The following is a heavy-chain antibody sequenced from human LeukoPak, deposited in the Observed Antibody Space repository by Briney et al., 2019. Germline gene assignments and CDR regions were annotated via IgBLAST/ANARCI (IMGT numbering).Heavy chain of an antibody. V-gene: IGHV4-31*03. CDR3: ARDREYYGSGSYYGMDV. Sequence: SETLSLTCTVSGGSISSGGYYWSWIRQHPGKGLEWIGYIYYSGSTYYNPSLKSRVTISVDTSKNQFSLKLSSVTAADTAVYYCARDREYYGSGSYYGMDVWGQGTTVTVSS. CDR1: GGSISSGGYY. D-gene: IGHD3-10*01. CDR2: IYYSGST. J-gene: IGHJ6*02.